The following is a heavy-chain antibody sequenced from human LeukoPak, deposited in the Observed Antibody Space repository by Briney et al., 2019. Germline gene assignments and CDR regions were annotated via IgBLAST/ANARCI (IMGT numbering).Heavy chain of an antibody. D-gene: IGHD2-21*02. J-gene: IGHJ4*02. CDR1: GGSISSFH. Sequence: SETLSLTCTLSGGSISSFHWSCIRQPPGKGLEWIGYIYYTGSTNYNPSLKSRVTISVDTSKSQFSLKLSSVTAADTAVYFCARRPSVTAFDFWGQGTLVTVSS. CDR2: IYYTGST. CDR3: ARRPSVTAFDF. V-gene: IGHV4-59*08.